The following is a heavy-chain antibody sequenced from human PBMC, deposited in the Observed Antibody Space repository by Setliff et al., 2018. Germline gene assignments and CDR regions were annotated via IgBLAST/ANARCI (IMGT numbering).Heavy chain of an antibody. CDR2: INAGNGNT. D-gene: IGHD2-2*01. CDR1: GYSFAKYA. V-gene: IGHV1-3*01. J-gene: IGHJ3*02. CDR3: AREVLPLVREEAFYI. Sequence: GASVKVSCKASGYSFAKYALHWVRQAPGQRLEWMGWINAGNGNTKCSQNFQGRVTITRDTSASTAYVELGSLRSEDTAVYYCAREVLPLVREEAFYIWGQGTMVTVSS.